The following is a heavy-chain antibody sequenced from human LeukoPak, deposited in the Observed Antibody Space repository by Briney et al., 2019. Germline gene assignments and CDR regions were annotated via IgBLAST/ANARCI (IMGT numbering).Heavy chain of an antibody. CDR3: ACARSGGAYLDY. CDR2: ISTSGTTI. V-gene: IGHV3-48*02. J-gene: IGHJ4*02. Sequence: GGSLRLSCAASGFIFSRNNMNWVRQAPGKGLEWISYISTSGTTIYYADSVKGRFAISRDNAKNSLYLQMNSLRDEDTAVYYCACARSGGAYLDYWGQGTLVTVSS. D-gene: IGHD5-12*01. CDR1: GFIFSRNN.